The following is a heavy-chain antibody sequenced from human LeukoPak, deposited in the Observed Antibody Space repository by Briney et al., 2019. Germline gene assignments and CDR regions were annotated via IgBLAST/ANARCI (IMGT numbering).Heavy chain of an antibody. CDR2: MYSRGST. V-gene: IGHV4-59*01. CDR1: GGYISSYS. D-gene: IGHD3-10*01. CDR3: ARYLSSGLDY. Sequence: KSSETLSLTCTVSGGYISSYSWSWIRQPPGKGLEWIGYMYSRGSTNDNPSLKSRVTISVDTSKNHFSLRLTSVTAADTAVYYCARYLSSGLDYWGQGTLVTVSS. J-gene: IGHJ4*02.